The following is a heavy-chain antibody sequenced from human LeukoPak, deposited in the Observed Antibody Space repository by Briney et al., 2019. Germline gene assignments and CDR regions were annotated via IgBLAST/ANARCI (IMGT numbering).Heavy chain of an antibody. V-gene: IGHV3-21*01. CDR3: ARDSGSSGWLYAFDI. Sequence: GGSLRLSCAASGFTFSSYSMNWVRQAPGKGLEWVSSISSSSSYIYYADSVKGRFTISRDNAKNSLYLQMNSLRAEDTAVYYCARDSGSSGWLYAFDIWGQGTMVTVSS. J-gene: IGHJ3*02. D-gene: IGHD6-19*01. CDR1: GFTFSSYS. CDR2: ISSSSSYI.